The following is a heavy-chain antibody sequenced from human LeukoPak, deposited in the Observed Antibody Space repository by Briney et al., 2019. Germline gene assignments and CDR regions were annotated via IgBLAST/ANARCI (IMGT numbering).Heavy chain of an antibody. V-gene: IGHV4-39*01. CDR1: GGSFSGYY. D-gene: IGHD3-22*01. J-gene: IGHJ4*02. CDR2: IYYSGST. CDR3: ARHGHYYDSSGYYMRVIDY. Sequence: SETLSLTCAVYGGSFSGYYWGWIRQPPGKGLEWIGSIYYSGSTYYNPSLKSRVTISVDTSKNQFSLKLSSVTAADTAVYYCARHGHYYDSSGYYMRVIDYWGQGTLVTVSS.